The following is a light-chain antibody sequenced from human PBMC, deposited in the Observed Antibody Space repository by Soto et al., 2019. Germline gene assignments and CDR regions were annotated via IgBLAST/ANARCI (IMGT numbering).Light chain of an antibody. V-gene: IGLV2-14*01. J-gene: IGLJ2*01. CDR3: SSYTRSSKLV. CDR1: SSDVGGYKY. CDR2: EVS. Sequence: QSALTQPASVSGSPGQSITISCTGTSSDVGGYKYVSWYQQHPGKAPKLMIYEVSHRPSGVSNRFSGSKSGNTASLTISGLQAEDEADYYCSSYTRSSKLVFGGGTKLTVL.